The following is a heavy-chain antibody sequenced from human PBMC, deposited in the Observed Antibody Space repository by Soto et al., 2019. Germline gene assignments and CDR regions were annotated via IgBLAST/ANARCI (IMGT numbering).Heavy chain of an antibody. CDR1: GFTFSTSW. D-gene: IGHD5-18*01. J-gene: IGHJ4*02. V-gene: IGHV3-7*05. Sequence: EVQLVESGGGLVQPGGSLKISCSASGFTFSTSWMSWVRQAPGKGLEWVANIKQDGSEEYYVDSVKGRFTVSRDNAKNSLYLQMHSLRVEDTAVYFCARGPRHSDAYWGLGTLVTVSS. CDR3: ARGPRHSDAY. CDR2: IKQDGSEE.